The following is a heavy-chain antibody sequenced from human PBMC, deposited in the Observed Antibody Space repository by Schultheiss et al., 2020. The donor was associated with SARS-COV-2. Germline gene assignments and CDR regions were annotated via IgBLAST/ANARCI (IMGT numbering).Heavy chain of an antibody. CDR2: IYYSGST. CDR3: ARDCSSTSCYRYYYYGMDV. CDR1: GYSISSGYY. Sequence: SETLSLTCAVSGYSISSGYYWGWIRQPPGKGLEWIGYIYYSGSTNYNPSLKSRVTISVDTSKNQFSLKLSSVTAADTAVYYCARDCSSTSCYRYYYYGMDVWGQGTTVTVSS. J-gene: IGHJ6*02. D-gene: IGHD2-2*01. V-gene: IGHV4-61*01.